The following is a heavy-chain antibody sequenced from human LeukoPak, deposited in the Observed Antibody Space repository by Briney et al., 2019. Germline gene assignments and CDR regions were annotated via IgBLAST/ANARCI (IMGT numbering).Heavy chain of an antibody. V-gene: IGHV3-30*04. CDR3: AKDFLGGAGIDY. D-gene: IGHD6-13*01. CDR1: GFTFSSYA. J-gene: IGHJ4*02. CDR2: ISYDGSNK. Sequence: GGSLRLSCAASGFTFSSYAMHWVRQAPGKGLEWVAVISYDGSNKYYADSVKGRFTISRDNSKNTLYLQMNSLRAEDTAVYYCAKDFLGGAGIDYWGQGTLVTVSS.